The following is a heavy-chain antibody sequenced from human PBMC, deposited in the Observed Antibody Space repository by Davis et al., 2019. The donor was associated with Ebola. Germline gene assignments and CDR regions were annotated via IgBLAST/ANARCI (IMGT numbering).Heavy chain of an antibody. CDR3: ARGDWLRDAFDI. Sequence: ESLKISCAASGFTFSSYSMNWVRQAPGKGLEWIGEINHSGSTNYNPSLKSRVTISVDTSKNQFSLKLSSVTAADTAVYYCARGDWLRDAFDIWGQGTMVTVSS. J-gene: IGHJ3*02. V-gene: IGHV4-34*01. CDR1: GFTFSSYS. CDR2: INHSGST. D-gene: IGHD3-9*01.